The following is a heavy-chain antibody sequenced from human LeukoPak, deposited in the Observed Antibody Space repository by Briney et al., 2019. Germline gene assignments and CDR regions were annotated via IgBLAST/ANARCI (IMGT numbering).Heavy chain of an antibody. CDR1: GGTFSSYA. D-gene: IGHD5-18*01. V-gene: IGHV1-69*06. Sequence: GASVKVSCKASGGTFSSYAISWVRQAPGQGLEWMGGIIPIFGTANYAQKFQGRVTITADKSTSTAYMELSSLRSEDTAVYYCARDSSRSFTAMVTGGFDYRGQGTLVTVSS. CDR3: ARDSSRSFTAMVTGGFDY. CDR2: IIPIFGTA. J-gene: IGHJ4*02.